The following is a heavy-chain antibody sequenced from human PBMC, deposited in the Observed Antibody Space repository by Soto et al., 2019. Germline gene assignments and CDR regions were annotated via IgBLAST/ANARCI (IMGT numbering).Heavy chain of an antibody. CDR3: AHRKLYDDSSAGFDY. Sequence: QITLKESGPTLVKPTQTLTLTCTFSGFSLSTSGVGVGWIRQHPGKALEWLALIYWDDDKRYSPSLKSRLTITKDTSKNQVVLTLTNMDPVDTATYYCAHRKLYDDSSAGFDYWGQGTLVTVSS. J-gene: IGHJ4*02. CDR1: GFSLSTSGVG. V-gene: IGHV2-5*02. D-gene: IGHD3-22*01. CDR2: IYWDDDK.